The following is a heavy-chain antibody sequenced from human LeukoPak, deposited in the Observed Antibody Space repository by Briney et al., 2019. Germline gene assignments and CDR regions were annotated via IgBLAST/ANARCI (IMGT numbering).Heavy chain of an antibody. J-gene: IGHJ3*02. Sequence: SETLSLTCTVSGGSISSSSVYWGWIRQPPGKGLEWIGSIYYSGSTYYNPSLKSRVTISVDTSKNQFSLKLSSVTAADTAVYYCARWEVRLNAFEMWGQGTMVTVSS. CDR3: ARWEVRLNAFEM. D-gene: IGHD3-10*01. CDR1: GGSISSSSVY. V-gene: IGHV4-39*07. CDR2: IYYSGST.